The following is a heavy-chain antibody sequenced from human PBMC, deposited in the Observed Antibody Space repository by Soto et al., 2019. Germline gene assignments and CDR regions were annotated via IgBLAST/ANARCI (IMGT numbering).Heavy chain of an antibody. J-gene: IGHJ4*02. V-gene: IGHV1-69*06. CDR1: GGTFDTYS. CDR3: VRGGGEMANPPPYLY. Sequence: SVRVSCPTSGGTFDTYSISWVRQAPGQGLEWMGGVIPMFLKPNYAQKFKGRVTITAVKSTNTVYMEMISLMSEDTAVYYCVRGGGEMANPPPYLYWGQGTQVTVSS. D-gene: IGHD3-16*01. CDR2: VIPMFLKP.